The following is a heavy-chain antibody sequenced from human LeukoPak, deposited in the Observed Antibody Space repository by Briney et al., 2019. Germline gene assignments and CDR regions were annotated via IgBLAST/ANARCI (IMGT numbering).Heavy chain of an antibody. CDR2: IRSDGSNK. V-gene: IGHV3-30*02. CDR3: ATLSLNWNYNHYFDF. J-gene: IGHJ4*02. Sequence: PGGSLRLSCAASGFTFNTYAMHWIRRAPGRGLEWVAFIRSDGSNKNYADSVKGRFTISRDNSKNTLYLQMNSLRVEGTGVYYCATLSLNWNYNHYFDFWGQGTLVTISS. CDR1: GFTFNTYA. D-gene: IGHD1-7*01.